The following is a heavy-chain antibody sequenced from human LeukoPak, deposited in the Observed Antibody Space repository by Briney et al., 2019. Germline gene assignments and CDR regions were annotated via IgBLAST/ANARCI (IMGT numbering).Heavy chain of an antibody. CDR1: GGSFSGYY. Sequence: SETLSLTCAVYGGSFSGYYWSWIRQPPGKGLEWIGEINHSGSTNYNPSLKSRVTISVDTSKNQFSLKLSSVTAADTAVYFCASSIGSSWSFDYWGLGPLVTVSS. J-gene: IGHJ4*02. CDR2: INHSGST. D-gene: IGHD6-13*01. V-gene: IGHV4-34*01. CDR3: ASSIGSSWSFDY.